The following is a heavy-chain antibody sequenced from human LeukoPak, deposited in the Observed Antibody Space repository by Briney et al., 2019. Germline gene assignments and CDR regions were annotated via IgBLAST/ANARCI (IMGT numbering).Heavy chain of an antibody. V-gene: IGHV4-30-4*01. J-gene: IGHJ4*02. D-gene: IGHD4/OR15-4a*01. CDR2: VHYSGST. Sequence: SQTLSLTCTVSGGSFTSADNYCSWIRQPPGKGLEWIGYVHYSGSTFYNPSLKSRVTMSVDTSKNQFSLKLNSVTAADTAVYYCARGEVLYDYWGQGTLVTVSS. CDR3: ARGEVLYDY. CDR1: GGSFTSADNY.